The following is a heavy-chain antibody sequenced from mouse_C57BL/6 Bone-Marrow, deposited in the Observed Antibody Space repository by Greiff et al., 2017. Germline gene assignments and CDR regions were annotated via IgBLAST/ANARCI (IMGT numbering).Heavy chain of an antibody. D-gene: IGHD1-1*01. J-gene: IGHJ1*03. Sequence: EVQLVESGAELVRPGASVKLSCTASGFNIKDDYMHWVKQRPEQGLEWIGWIDPENGDTEYASKFQGKATITADTSSNTAYLQLSSLTSEDTAVYYCTTLLRPRYFDVWGTGTTVTVSS. CDR2: IDPENGDT. CDR3: TTLLRPRYFDV. V-gene: IGHV14-4*01. CDR1: GFNIKDDY.